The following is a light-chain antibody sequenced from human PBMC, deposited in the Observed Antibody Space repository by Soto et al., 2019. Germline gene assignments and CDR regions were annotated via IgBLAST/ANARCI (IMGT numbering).Light chain of an antibody. CDR1: QSVSSN. J-gene: IGKJ1*01. V-gene: IGKV3-15*01. CDR2: GAS. Sequence: EIVMTQSPATLSVSPGERATLSCRASQSVSSNLAWYQQKPGQAPRLLIYGASTRATDIPARFSGSGSGTEFTLTISSLQSEELAVYYCQQYNNGPQTFGQGTKV. CDR3: QQYNNGPQT.